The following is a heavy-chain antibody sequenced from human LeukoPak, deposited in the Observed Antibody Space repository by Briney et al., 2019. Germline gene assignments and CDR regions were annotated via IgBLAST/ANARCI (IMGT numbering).Heavy chain of an antibody. CDR3: ARGDGYNFFDC. D-gene: IGHD5-24*01. J-gene: IGHJ4*02. CDR1: GFTVGNNY. CDR2: IYRVGST. V-gene: IGHV3-66*01. Sequence: GGSLRLSCAASGFTVGNNYMSWVRQAPGKGLEWVSVIYRVGSTYYADSVKGRFTISRDNSKNTLYLQMNSLRAEDTAMYYCARGDGYNFFDCWGQGVLVTVSS.